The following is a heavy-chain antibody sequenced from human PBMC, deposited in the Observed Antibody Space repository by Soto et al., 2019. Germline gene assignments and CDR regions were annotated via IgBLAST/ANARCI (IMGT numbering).Heavy chain of an antibody. CDR1: GFTFSSYG. Sequence: QVQLVESGGGVVQPGRSLRLSCAASGFTFSSYGMHWVRQAPGKGLEWVAVISYDGSNKYYADSVKGRFTISRDNAKNTLYLQMNSLRAEDTAVYYCAKEDTMNAENYWGQGTLVTVAA. D-gene: IGHD3-22*01. CDR2: ISYDGSNK. CDR3: AKEDTMNAENY. V-gene: IGHV3-30*18. J-gene: IGHJ4*02.